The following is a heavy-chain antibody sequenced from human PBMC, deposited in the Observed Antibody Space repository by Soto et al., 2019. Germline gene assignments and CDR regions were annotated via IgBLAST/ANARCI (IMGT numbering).Heavy chain of an antibody. V-gene: IGHV1-69*01. Sequence: QVQLVQSGAEVKKPGSSVKVSCKASGGTFSSYAISWVRQAPGQGLEWMGGIIPIFGTANYAQKFQGRVTITADESTSTAYMELGSLRSEDTAVYYCASGVADEVVVPRPYYYYDGMDVWGQWTTVTVSS. D-gene: IGHD2-2*01. CDR2: IIPIFGTA. CDR1: GGTFSSYA. J-gene: IGHJ6*02. CDR3: ASGVADEVVVPRPYYYYDGMDV.